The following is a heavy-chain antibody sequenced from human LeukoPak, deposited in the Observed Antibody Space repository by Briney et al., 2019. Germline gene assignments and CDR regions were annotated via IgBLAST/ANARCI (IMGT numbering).Heavy chain of an antibody. CDR1: GFSFNSDW. J-gene: IGHJ4*02. V-gene: IGHV3-7*01. D-gene: IGHD3-16*01. CDR2: IKQDESEK. CDR3: TRRLDD. Sequence: GGSLRLSCAASGFSFNSDWMDWVRQAPGKGLEWVANIKQDESEKNYLDSVKGRFTISRDNAQNSLCLQMNGLRVEDTAVYYCTRRLDDWGQGTLVTVSS.